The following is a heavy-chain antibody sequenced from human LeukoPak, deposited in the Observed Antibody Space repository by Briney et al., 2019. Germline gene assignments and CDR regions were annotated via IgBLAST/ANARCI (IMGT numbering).Heavy chain of an antibody. CDR3: ARASTVGWYYYGMDV. V-gene: IGHV3-11*01. D-gene: IGHD2-15*01. Sequence: GGSLRLSCAASGFTFSDYYMSWIRQAPGKGLEWVSYIRRSGSTIHYADSVKGRFTISRDNAKNSLCLQMNSLRAEDTAVYYCARASTVGWYYYGMDVWGQGTTVTVSS. CDR2: IRRSGSTI. CDR1: GFTFSDYY. J-gene: IGHJ6*02.